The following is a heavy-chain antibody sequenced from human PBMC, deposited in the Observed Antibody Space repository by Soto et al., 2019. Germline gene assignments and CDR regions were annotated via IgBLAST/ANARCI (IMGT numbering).Heavy chain of an antibody. Sequence: GGSLRLSCAASGFTFSSYAMHWVRQAPGKGLEWVAVISYDGSNKYYADSVKGRFTISRDNSKNTLYLQMNSLRAEDTAVYYCARETRYYYGSGELRAPYYYYYGMDVWGQGTTVTVSS. D-gene: IGHD3-10*01. J-gene: IGHJ6*02. V-gene: IGHV3-30-3*01. CDR1: GFTFSSYA. CDR3: ARETRYYYGSGELRAPYYYYYGMDV. CDR2: ISYDGSNK.